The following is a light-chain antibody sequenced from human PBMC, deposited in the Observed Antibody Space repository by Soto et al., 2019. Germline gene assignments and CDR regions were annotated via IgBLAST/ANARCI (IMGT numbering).Light chain of an antibody. CDR3: QSYDSSLSGWV. J-gene: IGLJ3*02. V-gene: IGLV1-40*01. Sequence: QPVLTQPPSVSGAPGQRVIISCTGSSSNIGAGYGVHWFQQFPGTAPKLLIYGNNNRPLGVPDRFSGSKSGTSASLAITGLQAEDEADYYCQSYDSSLSGWVFGGGTKLTVL. CDR1: SSNIGAGYG. CDR2: GNN.